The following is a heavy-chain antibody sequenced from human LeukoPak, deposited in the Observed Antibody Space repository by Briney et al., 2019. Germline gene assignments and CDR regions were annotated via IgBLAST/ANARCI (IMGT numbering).Heavy chain of an antibody. CDR3: ARDQGIFDY. J-gene: IGHJ4*02. Sequence: GGSLRLSCAASGFTFSSYEMNWVRQAQGKGLEWVSSIVGSSGSAMSYADSVKGRFTISRDNAKNSLYLQMNSLRDEDSAVYYCARDQGIFDYWGQGTLVTVSS. V-gene: IGHV3-48*03. CDR1: GFTFSSYE. CDR2: IVGSSGSAM.